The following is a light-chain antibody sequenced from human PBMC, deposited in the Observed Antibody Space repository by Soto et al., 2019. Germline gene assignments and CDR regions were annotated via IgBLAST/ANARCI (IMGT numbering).Light chain of an antibody. J-gene: IGKJ1*01. Sequence: DIQLTQSASSLSSSVGCRITITCRASQSISTYLNWYQQKPGEAPTLLVYDSSTLQSGVPSRFSGSGFGAEFTLTVSSLQPEDFATYYCQQSYSNPTWTFGQGTKVDIK. CDR3: QQSYSNPTWT. CDR2: DSS. V-gene: IGKV1-39*01. CDR1: QSISTY.